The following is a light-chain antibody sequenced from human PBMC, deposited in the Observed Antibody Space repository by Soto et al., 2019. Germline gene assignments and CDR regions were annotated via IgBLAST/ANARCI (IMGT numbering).Light chain of an antibody. CDR1: SSDVGGYNY. CDR3: RSYAGSYTFL. V-gene: IGLV2-11*01. J-gene: IGLJ2*01. Sequence: QSALTQPRSVSGSPGQSVTISCTGTSSDVGGYNYVSWYQQHPGKAPKLMIYDVSKRPSGVPDRFSGSKSGNTAYLTISGLQAEDEADYYCRSYAGSYTFLFGGGTKLTAL. CDR2: DVS.